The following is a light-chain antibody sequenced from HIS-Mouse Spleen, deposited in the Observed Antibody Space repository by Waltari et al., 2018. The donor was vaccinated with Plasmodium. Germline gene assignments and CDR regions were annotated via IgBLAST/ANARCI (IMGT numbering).Light chain of an antibody. J-gene: IGLJ2*01. V-gene: IGLV3-1*01. CDR2: QDS. CDR3: QAWDSSTVV. CDR1: DLGTEY. Sequence: SYELTQPPSVCVSSGLTPSITGAGVDLGTEYPCWSQQKPGQSPVLVIYQDSKRPSGIPARFSGSNSGNTATLTLSGTQAMDEADYYCQAWDSSTVVFGGGTKLTVL.